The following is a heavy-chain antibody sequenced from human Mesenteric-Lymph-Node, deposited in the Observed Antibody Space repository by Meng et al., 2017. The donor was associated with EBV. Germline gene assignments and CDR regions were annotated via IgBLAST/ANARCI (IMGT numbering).Heavy chain of an antibody. J-gene: IGHJ6*02. CDR1: GYSFTCYG. CDR2: ISAYNGNT. CDR3: ARVYGGRSLYYYYGMDV. D-gene: IGHD4-23*01. Sequence: PEQRGVEGRKPGGSVKVSCKASGYSFTCYGFLWVRQAPGKGLEWMGWISAYNGNTNYAQKLQGRVTVTTDTSTSTAYMELRSLRSDDTAVYYCARVYGGRSLYYYYGMDVWGQGTTVTVSS. V-gene: IGHV1-18*01.